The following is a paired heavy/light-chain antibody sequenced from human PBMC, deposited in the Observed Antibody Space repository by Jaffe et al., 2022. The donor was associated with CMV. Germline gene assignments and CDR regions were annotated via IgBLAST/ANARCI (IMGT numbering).Heavy chain of an antibody. CDR2: IFSNDEK. D-gene: IGHD3-22*01. CDR3: ARMLGYYDSSGYSRDPTYFDY. J-gene: IGHJ4*02. V-gene: IGHV2-26*01. CDR1: GFSLSNARMG. Sequence: QVTLKESGPVLVKPTETLTLTCTVSGFSLSNARMGVSWIRQPPGKALEWLAHIFSNDEKSYSTSLKSRLTISKDTSKSQVVLTMTNMDPVDTATYYCARMLGYYDSSGYSRDPTYFDYWGQGTLVTVSS.
Light chain of an antibody. CDR3: AAWDDSLSGHAV. Sequence: QSVLTQPPSASGTPGQRVTISCSGSSSNIGSNYVYWYQQLPGTAPKLLIYRNNQRPSGVPDRFSGSKSGTSASLAISGLRSEDEADYYCAAWDDSLSGHAVFGGGTQLTVL. V-gene: IGLV1-47*01. CDR2: RNN. CDR1: SSNIGSNY. J-gene: IGLJ7*01.